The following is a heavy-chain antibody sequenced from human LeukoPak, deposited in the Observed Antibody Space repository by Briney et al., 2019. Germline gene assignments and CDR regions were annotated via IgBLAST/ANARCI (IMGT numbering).Heavy chain of an antibody. CDR3: AKEGRSLQTY. Sequence: PGRSLRLSCAASGFTFSSYGMHWVRQTPGKGLEWVSSISSGSTYIYYADSLKGRFTVSRDNAKSSLSLQMNSLRVEDTAVYYCAKEGRSLQTYWGQGTLVTVSS. V-gene: IGHV3-21*04. D-gene: IGHD5-24*01. J-gene: IGHJ4*02. CDR2: ISSGSTYI. CDR1: GFTFSSYG.